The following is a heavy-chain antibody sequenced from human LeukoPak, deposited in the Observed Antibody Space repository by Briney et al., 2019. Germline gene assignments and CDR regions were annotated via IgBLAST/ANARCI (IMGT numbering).Heavy chain of an antibody. D-gene: IGHD3-10*01. J-gene: IGHJ1*01. CDR2: INHSGST. V-gene: IGHV4-34*01. CDR3: ARGGSYYYGSGSYYNKVSEYFQH. CDR1: GGSFSGYY. Sequence: PSETLSLTCAVYGGSFSGYYWSWIRQPPGKGLEWIGEINHSGSTNYNPSLKSRVTISVDTSKNQFSLKLSSVTAADTAVYYCARGGSYYYGSGSYYNKVSEYFQHWGQGTLVTVSS.